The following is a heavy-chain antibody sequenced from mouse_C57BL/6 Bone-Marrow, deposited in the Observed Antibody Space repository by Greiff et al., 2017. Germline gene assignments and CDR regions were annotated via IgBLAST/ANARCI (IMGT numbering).Heavy chain of an antibody. D-gene: IGHD1-1*01. CDR2: ISDGGSNT. V-gene: IGHV5-4*01. Sequence: EVQLVESGGGLVKPGGSLKLSCAASGFTFSSYAMSWVRQTPEKRLEWVATISDGGSNTSSPDDVTGRFTISRDKAKNNLYLQKSHLKSEDTTMYYCARDGYYYGSSYTWFAYWGQGTLVTVSA. CDR1: GFTFSSYA. CDR3: ARDGYYYGSSYTWFAY. J-gene: IGHJ3*01.